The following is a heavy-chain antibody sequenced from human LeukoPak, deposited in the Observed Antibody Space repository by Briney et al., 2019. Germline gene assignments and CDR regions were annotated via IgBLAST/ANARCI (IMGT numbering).Heavy chain of an antibody. CDR1: GFTFSTYW. Sequence: GGSLRLSCGASGFTFSTYWMSWVRQAPGKGLEWVASINQDGSQKYYVDSVKGRFTISRDNAKNSLYLQMNSLRAEDMALYYCAKGGGSGRGAFDIWGQGTMVTVSS. CDR3: AKGGGSGRGAFDI. CDR2: INQDGSQK. D-gene: IGHD6-19*01. V-gene: IGHV3-7*03. J-gene: IGHJ3*02.